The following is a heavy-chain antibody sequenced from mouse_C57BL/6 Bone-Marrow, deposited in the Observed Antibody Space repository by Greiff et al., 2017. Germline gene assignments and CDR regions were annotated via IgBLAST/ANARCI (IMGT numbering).Heavy chain of an antibody. CDR3: ARGGGLLPPFAY. CDR1: GYSFTSYW. D-gene: IGHD2-3*01. J-gene: IGHJ3*01. Sequence: VQLQQPGAELVKPGASVKLSCKASGYSFTSYWMHWVKQRPGQGLEWIGMIHPTYGSTHYNEKFKSKATLTVDKSSSTAYMQLSSLTSEDSAVYYGARGGGLLPPFAYWGQGTLVTVSA. CDR2: IHPTYGST. V-gene: IGHV1-64*01.